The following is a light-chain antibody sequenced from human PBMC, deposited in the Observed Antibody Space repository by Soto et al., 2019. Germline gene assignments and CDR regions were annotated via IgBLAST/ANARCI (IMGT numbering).Light chain of an antibody. CDR2: GAS. CDR3: QHYNNWPLLT. Sequence: EIVMTQSPATLSVSPGEGATLSCRASQGVSSNLAWYQQKPGQAPRLLIYGASTRATGIPARFSGSGSGTEFTLTISSLQSEDFAVYYCQHYNNWPLLTFGGGTKVEIK. V-gene: IGKV3-15*01. J-gene: IGKJ4*01. CDR1: QGVSSN.